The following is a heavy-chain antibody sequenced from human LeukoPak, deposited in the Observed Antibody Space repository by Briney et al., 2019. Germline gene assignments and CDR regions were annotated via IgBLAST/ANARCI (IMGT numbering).Heavy chain of an antibody. CDR3: ARRRKVVRAGFDY. D-gene: IGHD2-21*01. J-gene: IGHJ4*02. CDR2: FFQLGGT. Sequence: SETLSLTCSVSGFSIGTGYYWAWIRQPPGKGLEWIGSFFQLGGTYYNPSLKSRVTMSVDTSKDQFSLKLMSVTAADTGVYYCARRRKVVRAGFDYWGQGTRVIVSS. CDR1: GFSIGTGYY. V-gene: IGHV4-38-2*02.